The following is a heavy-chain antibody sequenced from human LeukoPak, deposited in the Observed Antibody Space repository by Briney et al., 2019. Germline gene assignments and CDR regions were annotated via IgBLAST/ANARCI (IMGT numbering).Heavy chain of an antibody. D-gene: IGHD3-22*01. CDR3: ARQGMIVVVFDY. CDR2: IYYSGST. V-gene: IGHV4-39*01. CDR1: GGSISSSSYY. J-gene: IGHJ4*02. Sequence: SETLSLTCTVSGGSISSSSYYWGWIRQPPGKGLEWIGSIYYSGSTYYNPSLKSRVTISVDTSKNQFSLKLSSVTAADTAVYYCARQGMIVVVFDYWGQGTLVTVSP.